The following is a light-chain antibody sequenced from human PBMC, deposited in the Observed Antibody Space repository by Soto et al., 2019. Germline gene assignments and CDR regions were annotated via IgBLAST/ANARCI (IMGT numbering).Light chain of an antibody. CDR3: SSYTTSGTPV. V-gene: IGLV2-14*01. J-gene: IGLJ3*02. CDR2: EVS. Sequence: QSALTQPASVSGSPGQSITISCTGTSSDVGGYNYLSWYQQHPGKAPRVMIYEVSNRPSGVSKRFSGSKSGNTASLTISGLQGEEEVDYFCSSYTTSGTPVFGGGTKLTLL. CDR1: SSDVGGYNY.